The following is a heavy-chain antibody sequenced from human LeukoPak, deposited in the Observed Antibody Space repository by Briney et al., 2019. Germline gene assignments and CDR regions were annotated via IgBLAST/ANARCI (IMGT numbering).Heavy chain of an antibody. CDR1: GYTFTGYY. Sequence: ASVKVSCKASGYTFTGYYMHWVRQAPGQGLEWMGWINPNSGGTNCAQKFQGRVTMTRDTSISTAYMELSRLRSDDTAVYYCASQGLFDYYDSSGYYYWGQGTLVTVSS. CDR2: INPNSGGT. CDR3: ASQGLFDYYDSSGYYY. V-gene: IGHV1-2*02. D-gene: IGHD3-22*01. J-gene: IGHJ4*02.